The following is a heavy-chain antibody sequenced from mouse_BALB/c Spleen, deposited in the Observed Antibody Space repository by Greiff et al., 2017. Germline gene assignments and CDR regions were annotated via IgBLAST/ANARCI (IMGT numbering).Heavy chain of an antibody. J-gene: IGHJ4*01. CDR3: ARNEGFYYAMDY. CDR1: GFSLTSYG. Sequence: VKLMESGPGLVQPSQSLSITCTVSGFSLTSYGVHWVRQSPGKGLEWLGVIWSGGSTDYNAAFISRLSISKDNSKSQVFFKMNSLQANDTAIYYCARNEGFYYAMDYWGQGTSVTVSS. CDR2: IWSGGST. V-gene: IGHV2-2*02.